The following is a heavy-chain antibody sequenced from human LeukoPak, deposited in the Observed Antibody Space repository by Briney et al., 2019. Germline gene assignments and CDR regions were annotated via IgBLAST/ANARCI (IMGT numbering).Heavy chain of an antibody. J-gene: IGHJ4*02. Sequence: PSETLSLTCTVSGGSISSYYWSGIRQPPGKGLEWIRYIYCSGSTNYNPSLKSRVTISAEPPKNQFSLRTRCMFTSDTAEYYCRRWYYSGWAFDYWGQGTLVTVSS. CDR1: GGSISSYY. D-gene: IGHD6-19*01. CDR3: RRWYYSGWAFDY. CDR2: IYCSGST. V-gene: IGHV4-59*03.